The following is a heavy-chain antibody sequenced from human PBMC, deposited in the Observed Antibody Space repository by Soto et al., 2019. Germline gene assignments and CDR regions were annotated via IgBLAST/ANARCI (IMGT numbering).Heavy chain of an antibody. D-gene: IGHD3-22*01. CDR1: GSTLTGMP. CDR2: ITRSGDYT. CDR3: AKVGSYYEQYDHWYFDL. Sequence: EVQLLESGGALYRPGGPLGSPVEPPGSTLTGMPWTWARRPPGKGLEWVPAITRSGDYTHYVDSVKGRFTISRDNSKNTLYLQMNSLRAVDTAVYYCAKVGSYYEQYDHWYFDLWGRGTLVTVFS. V-gene: IGHV3-23*01. J-gene: IGHJ2*01.